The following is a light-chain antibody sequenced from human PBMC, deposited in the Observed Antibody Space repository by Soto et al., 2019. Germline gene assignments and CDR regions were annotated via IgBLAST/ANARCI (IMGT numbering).Light chain of an antibody. CDR3: QLRYNAPWT. V-gene: IGKV3-11*01. CDR2: DAS. Sequence: EIVLTQSPATLSLSPGERATLSCRASQSVSSYLLWYQQKPGQAPRALIYDASNRATGIPARFSGSGSGTDFTLTISSLEPEDFAVYYCQLRYNAPWTFGQGTKVEIK. CDR1: QSVSSY. J-gene: IGKJ1*01.